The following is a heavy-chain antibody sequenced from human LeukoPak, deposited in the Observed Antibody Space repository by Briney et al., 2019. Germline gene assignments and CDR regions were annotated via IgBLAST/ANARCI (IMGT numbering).Heavy chain of an antibody. J-gene: IGHJ4*02. CDR2: IIPILGIA. V-gene: IGHV1-69*04. CDR1: GGTFSSYA. Sequence: ASVKVSCKASGGTFSSYAISWVRQAPGQGLEWMGRIIPILGIANYAQKFQGRVTITADKSTSTAYMELSSLRSEDTAVYYCATAPGIAAAGLGYWGQGTLVTVSS. D-gene: IGHD6-13*01. CDR3: ATAPGIAAAGLGY.